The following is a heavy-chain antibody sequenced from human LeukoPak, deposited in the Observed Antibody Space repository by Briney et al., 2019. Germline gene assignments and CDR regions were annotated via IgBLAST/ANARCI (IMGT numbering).Heavy chain of an antibody. CDR3: ARVAYYYDSSGYYPFDY. J-gene: IGHJ4*02. CDR1: GGTFSSYA. D-gene: IGHD3-22*01. Sequence: SVKVSCKASGGTFSSYAISWVRQAPGQGLEWMGRIIPILGIANYAQKFQGRVTITADKSTSTAYMELSSLRSEDTAVYYCARVAYYYDSSGYYPFDYWGQGTLVTVSS. V-gene: IGHV1-69*04. CDR2: IIPILGIA.